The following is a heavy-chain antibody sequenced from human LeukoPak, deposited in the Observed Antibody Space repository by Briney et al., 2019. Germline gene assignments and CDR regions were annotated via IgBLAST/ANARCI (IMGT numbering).Heavy chain of an antibody. V-gene: IGHV4-59*01. Sequence: SETLSLTCTVSGSSISSYYWSWIRQPPGKGLEWIGYIYYSGSTNYNPSLKSRVTISVDTSKNQFSLKLSSVTAADTAVYYCARENYGMDVWGQGTTVTVSS. J-gene: IGHJ6*02. CDR3: ARENYGMDV. CDR2: IYYSGST. CDR1: GSSISSYY.